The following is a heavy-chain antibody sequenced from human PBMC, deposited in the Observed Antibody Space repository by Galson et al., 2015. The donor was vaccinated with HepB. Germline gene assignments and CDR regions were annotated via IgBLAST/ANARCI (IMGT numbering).Heavy chain of an antibody. J-gene: IGHJ3*02. V-gene: IGHV3-23*01. CDR3: AKDRPLRGVRGVLVLDAFDI. Sequence: SLRLSCAASGFTFSSYAMSWVRQAPGKGLEWVSAISGSGGSTYYADSVKGRFTISRDNSKNTLYLQMNSLRAEDTAVYYCAKDRPLRGVRGVLVLDAFDIWGQGTMVTVSS. CDR1: GFTFSSYA. D-gene: IGHD3-10*01. CDR2: ISGSGGST.